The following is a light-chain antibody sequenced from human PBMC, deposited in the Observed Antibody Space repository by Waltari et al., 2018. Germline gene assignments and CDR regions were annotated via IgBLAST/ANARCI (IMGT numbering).Light chain of an antibody. V-gene: IGLV2-14*01. CDR1: SSDVGGYNY. J-gene: IGLJ3*02. CDR3: SSYTSSATWV. CDR2: EVS. Sequence: QSALTQPASVSGSPGQSITISCTGTSSDVGGYNYVSWYQHHPGKAPKLIIYEVSKWPSGASNRFAGYKSGNTASLTIPGLQAEDEADYYCSSYTSSATWVFGGGTKLTVL.